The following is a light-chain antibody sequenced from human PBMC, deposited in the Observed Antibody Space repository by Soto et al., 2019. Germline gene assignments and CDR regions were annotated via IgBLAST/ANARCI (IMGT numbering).Light chain of an antibody. CDR2: EVN. CDR3: SSYTSSSTLEV. V-gene: IGLV2-14*01. Sequence: QSVLTQPASVSGSPRQSITISCTGASSDVGSYTYVSWYQQHPGKAPKLMIYEVNNRPSGVSNRFSGSKSGNTASLTISGLQAEDEADYYCSSYTSSSTLEVSGTGTQGTVL. J-gene: IGLJ1*01. CDR1: SSDVGSYTY.